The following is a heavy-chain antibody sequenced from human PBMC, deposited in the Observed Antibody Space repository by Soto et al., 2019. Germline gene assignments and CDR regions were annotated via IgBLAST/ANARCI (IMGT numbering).Heavy chain of an antibody. CDR3: ARSMTTVTSNWFDP. D-gene: IGHD4-17*01. V-gene: IGHV4-31*03. CDR1: GGSISSGGYY. CDR2: IYYSGST. J-gene: IGHJ5*02. Sequence: PSETLSLTCTVSGGSISSGGYYWGWIRQHPGKGLEWIGYIYYSGSTYYNPSLKSRVTISVDTSKNQFSLKLSSVTAADTAVYYCARSMTTVTSNWFDPWGQGTLVTVSS.